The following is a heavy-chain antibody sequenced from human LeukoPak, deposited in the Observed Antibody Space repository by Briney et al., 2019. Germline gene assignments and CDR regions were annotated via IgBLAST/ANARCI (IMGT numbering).Heavy chain of an antibody. D-gene: IGHD7-27*01. CDR3: ARDAPPLGNAFDI. CDR1: GFTVSSNY. J-gene: IGHJ3*02. Sequence: GGSLRLSCAASGFTVSSNYMSWVRQAPGKGLEWVSVIYSGGSTYYADSVKGRFTISRDNSKNTVYLQMSSLRAEDTAVYYCARDAPPLGNAFDIWGQGTMVTVSS. CDR2: IYSGGST. V-gene: IGHV3-53*01.